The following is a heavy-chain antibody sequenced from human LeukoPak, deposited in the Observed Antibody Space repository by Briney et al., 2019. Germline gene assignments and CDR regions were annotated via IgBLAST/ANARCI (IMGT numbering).Heavy chain of an antibody. CDR2: IDARSGIV. CDR1: GFTFTMFG. V-gene: IGHV3-48*01. Sequence: GGSLRLSCAASGFTFTMFGMNWVRQAPGKGLEWVSYIDARSGIVYYADSVQGRFTISRDDAKDSVFLQMNSLRAEDTAVYYCARDAITGTQGPFDYWGQGTLVTVSS. D-gene: IGHD1-20*01. CDR3: ARDAITGTQGPFDY. J-gene: IGHJ4*02.